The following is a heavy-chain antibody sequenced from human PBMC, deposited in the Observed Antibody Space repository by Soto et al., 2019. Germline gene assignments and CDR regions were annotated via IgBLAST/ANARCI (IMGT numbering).Heavy chain of an antibody. J-gene: IGHJ5*02. CDR2: ISGSGGST. Sequence: GGSLRLSCAASGFTFSSYAMSWVRQAPGKGLEWVSAISGSGGSTYYADSVKGRFTISRDNSKNTLYLQMNSLRAEDTAVYYCAKVSGEEWFLDNWFDPWGQGTLVTVSS. V-gene: IGHV3-23*01. CDR3: AKVSGEEWFLDNWFDP. CDR1: GFTFSSYA. D-gene: IGHD3-3*01.